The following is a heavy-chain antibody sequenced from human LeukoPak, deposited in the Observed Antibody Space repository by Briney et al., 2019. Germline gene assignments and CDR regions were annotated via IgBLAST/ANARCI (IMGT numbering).Heavy chain of an antibody. CDR3: ARLAAAAGDY. D-gene: IGHD6-13*01. CDR1: GGXISSGNYY. V-gene: IGHV4-39*01. CDR2: IFYSGSS. J-gene: IGHJ4*02. Sequence: PSETLSLTCTVSGGXISSGNYYWGWIRQPPGKGLQWLGSIFYSGSSDYNPSLKSRVTLSVDTSKNQFSLKLSSVTAADTAVYYCARLAAAAGDYWGQGTLVTVSS.